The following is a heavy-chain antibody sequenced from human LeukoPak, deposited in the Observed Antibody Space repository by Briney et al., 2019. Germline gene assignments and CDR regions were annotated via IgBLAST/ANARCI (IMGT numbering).Heavy chain of an antibody. CDR1: GGSISSSNFY. CDR3: ARHADSSGYYFFDF. Sequence: PSETLSLTCTLSGGSISSSNFYWGWIRQPPGKGLEWIGSMYHRGSTYYNPSLKSRVTISVDTSKNQFSLNLSSVTAADTAVYYCARHADSSGYYFFDFWGQGTLVTVSS. D-gene: IGHD3-22*01. CDR2: MYHRGST. J-gene: IGHJ4*02. V-gene: IGHV4-39*01.